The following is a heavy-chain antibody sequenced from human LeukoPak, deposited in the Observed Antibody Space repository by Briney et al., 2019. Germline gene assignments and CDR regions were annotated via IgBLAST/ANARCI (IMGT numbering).Heavy chain of an antibody. V-gene: IGHV3-74*01. J-gene: IGHJ2*01. CDR3: ASGFWYFDL. CDR2: INSDGSST. Sequence: GGSLRLSCVASGFTFSSFEMNWVRQTPEKGLVWVSRINSDGSSTSYADSVKGRFTISRDNAKNTLYLEMNSLRAEDTAVYYCASGFWYFDLWGRGTLVTVSS. D-gene: IGHD2-2*03. CDR1: GFTFSSFE.